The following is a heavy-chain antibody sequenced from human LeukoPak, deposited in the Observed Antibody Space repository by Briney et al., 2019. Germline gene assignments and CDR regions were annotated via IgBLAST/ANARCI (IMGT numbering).Heavy chain of an antibody. J-gene: IGHJ6*03. CDR1: GYTFTSYY. Sequence: ASVKVSCKASGYTFTSYYMHWVRQAPGQGLEWTGIINPSGGSTSYAQKFQGRVTMTRDMSTSTVYMELSSLRSEDTAVYYCARGFTIFGVVTPNSYYYYYMDVWGNGTTVTVSS. D-gene: IGHD3-3*01. CDR3: ARGFTIFGVVTPNSYYYYYMDV. V-gene: IGHV1-46*01. CDR2: INPSGGST.